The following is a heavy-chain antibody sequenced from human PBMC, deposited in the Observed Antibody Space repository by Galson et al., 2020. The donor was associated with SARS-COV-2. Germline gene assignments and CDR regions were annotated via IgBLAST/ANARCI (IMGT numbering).Heavy chain of an antibody. CDR2: ISYDGSNK. CDR1: GFTFSSYA. D-gene: IGHD6-19*01. J-gene: IGHJ4*02. Sequence: GGSLRLSCAASGFTFSSYAMHWVRQAPGKGLEWVAVISYDGSNKYYADSVKGRFTISRDNSKNTLYLQMNSLRAEDTAVYYCASYLQLEWLVTPSFDYWGQGTLVTVSS. CDR3: ASYLQLEWLVTPSFDY. V-gene: IGHV3-30*04.